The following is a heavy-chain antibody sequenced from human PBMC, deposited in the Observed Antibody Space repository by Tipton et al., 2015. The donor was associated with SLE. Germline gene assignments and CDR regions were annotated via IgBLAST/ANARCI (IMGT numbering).Heavy chain of an antibody. J-gene: IGHJ4*02. D-gene: IGHD2-2*01. CDR3: ARARDEVPAAFFDY. V-gene: IGHV3-66*02. CDR2: IYSGGST. Sequence: GSLRLSCAASGFTVSSNYMSWVRQAPGKGLEWVSVIYSGGSTYYADSVKGRFTISRDNSKNTLYLQMNSLRAEDTAVYYCARARDEVPAAFFDYWGQGTLVTVSS. CDR1: GFTVSSNY.